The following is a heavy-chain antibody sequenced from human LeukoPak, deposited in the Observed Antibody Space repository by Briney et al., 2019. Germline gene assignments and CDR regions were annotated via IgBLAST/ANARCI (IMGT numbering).Heavy chain of an antibody. CDR2: ISGTSTSI. V-gene: IGHV3-21*01. Sequence: GGSLRLSCAASGFTFSSYSMNWVRQAPGKGLEWVSSISGTSTSIYYADSVKGRVTISRDNAKNSLYLQMNSLRAEDTAVYYCARGPIPDYWGQGTLVTVSS. CDR1: GFTFSSYS. CDR3: ARGPIPDY. D-gene: IGHD2-2*02. J-gene: IGHJ4*02.